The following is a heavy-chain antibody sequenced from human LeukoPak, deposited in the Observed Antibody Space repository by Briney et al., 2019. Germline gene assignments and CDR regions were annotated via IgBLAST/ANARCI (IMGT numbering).Heavy chain of an antibody. J-gene: IGHJ4*02. CDR3: ARAMAVPANNDY. V-gene: IGHV3-21*01. CDR1: GFTFSSYT. D-gene: IGHD5-24*01. CDR2: ISSSSSDI. Sequence: PGGSLRLSCTTSGFTFSSYTMNWVRQAPGKGLDWVSSISSSSSDIYYADSLKGRFTIFRDNAKNSVYLQMNSLRAEDTAVYYCARAMAVPANNDYWGQGTLVTVSS.